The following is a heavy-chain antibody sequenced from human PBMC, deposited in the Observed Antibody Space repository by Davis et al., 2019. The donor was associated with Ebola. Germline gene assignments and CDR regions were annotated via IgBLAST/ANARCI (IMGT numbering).Heavy chain of an antibody. D-gene: IGHD1-7*01. J-gene: IGHJ6*02. CDR1: GYSFTSYW. CDR2: IYPGDSDT. Sequence: GESLKISCKGSGYSFTSYWIGWVRQMPGKGLEWMGIIYPGDSDTRYSPSFQSQVTISADKSISTAYLQWSSLKASDTAMYYCARLRTQYCYYYGMDVWGQGTTVTVSS. V-gene: IGHV5-51*01. CDR3: ARLRTQYCYYYGMDV.